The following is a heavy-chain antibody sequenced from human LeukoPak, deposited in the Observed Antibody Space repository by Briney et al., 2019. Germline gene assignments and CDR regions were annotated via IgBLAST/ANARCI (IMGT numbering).Heavy chain of an antibody. CDR2: ISSSSSYI. CDR1: GFTFSSYH. J-gene: IGHJ4*02. Sequence: GGSLRLSCAASGFTFSSYHMNWVRQAPGKGLEWVSSISSSSSYIYYADSVKGRFTISRDNAKNSLYLQMHSLSVEDTAVYYCARDEFVSGLFDKWGQGTLVTVSS. V-gene: IGHV3-21*01. CDR3: ARDEFVSGLFDK. D-gene: IGHD6-19*01.